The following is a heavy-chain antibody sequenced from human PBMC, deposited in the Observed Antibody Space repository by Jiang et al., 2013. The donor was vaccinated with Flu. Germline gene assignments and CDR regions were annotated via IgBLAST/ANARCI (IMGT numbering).Heavy chain of an antibody. CDR3: ARLLGYDAFDI. V-gene: IGHV5-10-1*03. CDR1: GYSFTNYW. D-gene: IGHD3-22*01. CDR2: IHPRDSYT. Sequence: QLVESGAEVKKPGESLRISCKGSGYSFTNYWISWVRQMPGKGLEWMGRIHPRDSYTNYSPSFRGHVTISVDKSISTAYLQWSSLKASDTAIYYCARLLGYDAFDIWGQGTMVTVSS. J-gene: IGHJ3*02.